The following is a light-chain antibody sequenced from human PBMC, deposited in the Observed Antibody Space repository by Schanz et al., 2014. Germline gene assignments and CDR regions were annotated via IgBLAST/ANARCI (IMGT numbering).Light chain of an antibody. CDR3: SSYTSSRTEV. V-gene: IGLV2-18*02. Sequence: QSVLTQPPSVSGSPGQSVTISCTGSSSDVGRYNRVSWFQQPPGTAPKLMIFQVNSRPSGVPDRFSGSKSGNTASLTISGLQAEDEADYYCSSYTSSRTEVFGGGTKLTVL. CDR1: SSDVGRYNR. CDR2: QVN. J-gene: IGLJ3*02.